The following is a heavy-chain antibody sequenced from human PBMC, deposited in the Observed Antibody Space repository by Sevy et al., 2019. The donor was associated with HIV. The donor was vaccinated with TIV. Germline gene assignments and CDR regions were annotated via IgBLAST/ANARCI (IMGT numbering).Heavy chain of an antibody. CDR3: AKGYCDGGSCPRDYYYYGMDV. Sequence: GGSLRLSCAASGFTFSTYAMNWVRQAPGKGLEWVSSISRSGRSTYSADSVEGRFTISRDNFKNTLYLQLSSLRVDDRAVYDCAKGYCDGGSCPRDYYYYGMDVWGQGTTVTVSS. D-gene: IGHD2-15*01. J-gene: IGHJ6*02. CDR1: GFTFSTYA. V-gene: IGHV3-23*01. CDR2: ISRSGRST.